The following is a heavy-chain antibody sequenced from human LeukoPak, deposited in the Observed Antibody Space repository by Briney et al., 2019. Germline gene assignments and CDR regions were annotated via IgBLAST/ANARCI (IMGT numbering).Heavy chain of an antibody. D-gene: IGHD5-12*01. CDR2: ISLDVIKK. V-gene: IGHV3-30*12. J-gene: IGHJ4*02. CDR3: ARDPGSGYEEHFDY. CDR1: GFTFSSYG. Sequence: GGSLRLSCAASGFTFSSYGMHWVRQAPGKGLEWVAVISLDVIKKDYADSVKGRFTISTDYAKNTLYLQMNNLRAEDTAVYYCARDPGSGYEEHFDYWGQGTLVTVSS.